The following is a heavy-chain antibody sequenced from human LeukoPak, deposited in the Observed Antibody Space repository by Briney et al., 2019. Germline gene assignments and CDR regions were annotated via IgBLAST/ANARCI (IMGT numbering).Heavy chain of an antibody. CDR3: ATDSELLGAFDI. CDR2: FDPEDGET. V-gene: IGHV1-24*01. J-gene: IGHJ3*02. Sequence: GASVKVSCKVSGYTLTELSMHWVRQAPGKGLEWMGGFDPEDGETIYAQKFQGRVTVTEDTSTDTAYMELSSLRSEDTAVYYCATDSELLGAFDIWGQGTMVTVSS. D-gene: IGHD1-26*01. CDR1: GYTLTELS.